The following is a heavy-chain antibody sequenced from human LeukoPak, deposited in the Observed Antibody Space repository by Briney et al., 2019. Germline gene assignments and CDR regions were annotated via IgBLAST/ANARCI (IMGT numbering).Heavy chain of an antibody. D-gene: IGHD2-2*01. CDR2: IYYSGSTYYSGST. J-gene: IGHJ2*01. V-gene: IGHV4-31*03. CDR3: ARDRGRKYQLQFWCFDL. CDR1: GGSISRGGYY. Sequence: PSETLSRTCTVSGGSISRGGYYWSWIRQHPGKGLEWIGNIYYSGSTYYSGSTNYNPSLKSRVTISGDTSKNQFSLNLSSVTAADTAVYYCARDRGRKYQLQFWCFDLWGRGTLVTVSS.